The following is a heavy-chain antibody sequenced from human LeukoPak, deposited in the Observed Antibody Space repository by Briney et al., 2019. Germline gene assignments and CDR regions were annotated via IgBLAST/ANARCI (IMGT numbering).Heavy chain of an antibody. CDR2: ISWNSGSI. J-gene: IGHJ6*02. CDR1: GFTFDDYA. V-gene: IGHV3-9*01. Sequence: GGSLRLSCAASGFTFDDYAMHWVRQAPGEGLEWVSGISWNSGSIGYADSVKGRFTISRDNAKNSLYLQMNSLRAEDTALYYCAKVGGSRWYYYGMDVWGQGTTVTVSS. CDR3: AKVGGSRWYYYGMDV. D-gene: IGHD6-13*01.